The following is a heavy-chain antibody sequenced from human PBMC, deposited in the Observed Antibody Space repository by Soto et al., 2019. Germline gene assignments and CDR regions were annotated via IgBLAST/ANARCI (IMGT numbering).Heavy chain of an antibody. CDR3: AASRAYDSSXYSGFHYGMDV. CDR1: GLTFDDYA. D-gene: IGHD3-22*01. V-gene: IGHV3-9*01. CDR2: LSWNGVTI. Sequence: EVQLVESGGDLVQPGRSLRLSCAASGLTFDDYAMHWVRQVPGKGLQWVSGLSWNGVTIGYAASVKGRFTISRDNAKKSLYLQMNGLRPDDTALYYCAASRAYDSSXYSGFHYGMDVWGLGTTVTVS. J-gene: IGHJ6*02.